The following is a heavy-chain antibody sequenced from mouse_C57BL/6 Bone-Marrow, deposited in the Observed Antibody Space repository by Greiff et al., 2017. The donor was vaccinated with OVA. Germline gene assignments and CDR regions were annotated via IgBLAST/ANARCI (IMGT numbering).Heavy chain of an antibody. V-gene: IGHV14-4*01. D-gene: IGHD1-1*01. J-gene: IGHJ2*01. Sequence: EVQLQQSGAELVRPGASVKLSCTASGFNIKDDSMHWVKQRPEQGLEWIGWIDPENGDTEYASKFQGKSTITADTSYNTAYLQLSRLTSEDTAVYYCTTAVGDPFEYWGQGTTLTVSS. CDR3: TTAVGDPFEY. CDR2: IDPENGDT. CDR1: GFNIKDDS.